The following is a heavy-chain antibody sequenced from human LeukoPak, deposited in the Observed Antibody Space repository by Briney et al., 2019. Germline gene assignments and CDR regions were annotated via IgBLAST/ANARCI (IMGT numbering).Heavy chain of an antibody. J-gene: IGHJ6*03. CDR2: MNPNGGNT. CDR3: ARGVDVVVPAAIRDMDV. V-gene: IGHV1-8*01. CDR1: GYTFTSYD. Sequence: ASVKVSCKASGYTFTSYDINWVRQATGQGLEWMGWMNPNGGNTGYAQKFQGRVTMTRNTSISTAYMELSSLRSEDTAVYYCARGVDVVVPAAIRDMDVWGKGTTVTVSS. D-gene: IGHD2-2*02.